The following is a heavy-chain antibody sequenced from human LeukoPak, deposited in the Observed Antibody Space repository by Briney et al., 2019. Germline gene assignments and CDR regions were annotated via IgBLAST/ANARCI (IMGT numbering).Heavy chain of an antibody. Sequence: GGSLRLSCAASGFTFSSYAMHWVRQAPGKGLEWVAFISYDGSNKYYADSVKGRFTISRDNSKNTLYLRMNSLRAEDTAVYYCAREFSGPPRTYSGYDIWGQGTLVTVAS. J-gene: IGHJ4*02. D-gene: IGHD5-12*01. CDR1: GFTFSSYA. CDR2: ISYDGSNK. CDR3: AREFSGPPRTYSGYDI. V-gene: IGHV3-30*04.